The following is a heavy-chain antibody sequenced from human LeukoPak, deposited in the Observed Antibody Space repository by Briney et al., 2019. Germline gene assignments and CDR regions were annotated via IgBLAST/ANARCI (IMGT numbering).Heavy chain of an antibody. D-gene: IGHD1-26*01. V-gene: IGHV3-11*04. CDR3: ARESQQVGATDY. Sequence: NPGGSLRLSCAASGFTFSDYYMSWIRQAPGKGLEWVSYISSSGSTIYYADPVKGRFTISRDNAKNSLYLQMNSLRAEDTAVYYCARESQQVGATDYWGQGTLVTVSS. J-gene: IGHJ4*02. CDR1: GFTFSDYY. CDR2: ISSSGSTI.